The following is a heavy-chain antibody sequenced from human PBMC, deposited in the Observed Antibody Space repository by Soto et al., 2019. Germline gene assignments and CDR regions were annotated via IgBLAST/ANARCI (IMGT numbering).Heavy chain of an antibody. D-gene: IGHD3-3*01. CDR1: GYTFTSYY. Sequence: QVQLVQSGAEVKKPGASVQVSCKASGYTFTSYYMHWVRQAPGQGLEWMGIINPSGGSTSYAQKFQGRVIMTRDTSTSTVYMELSSLRSEDTGVYYCALLIYYDFWSGYHNPRRELDYWGQGTLVTVSS. CDR2: INPSGGST. V-gene: IGHV1-46*01. J-gene: IGHJ4*02. CDR3: ALLIYYDFWSGYHNPRRELDY.